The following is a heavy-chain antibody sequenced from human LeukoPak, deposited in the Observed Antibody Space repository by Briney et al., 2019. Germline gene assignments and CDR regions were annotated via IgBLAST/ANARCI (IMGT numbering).Heavy chain of an antibody. CDR3: AKEPLAYCGGDCQSAYFDY. V-gene: IGHV3-33*06. Sequence: GGSLRLSCAASGFTLSSYGMHWVRQAPGKGLEWVAVIWYDGSNKYYADSVKGRFTISRDNSKNTLYLQMNSLRAEDTAVYYCAKEPLAYCGGDCQSAYFDYWGQGTLVTVSS. CDR2: IWYDGSNK. J-gene: IGHJ4*02. CDR1: GFTLSSYG. D-gene: IGHD2-21*02.